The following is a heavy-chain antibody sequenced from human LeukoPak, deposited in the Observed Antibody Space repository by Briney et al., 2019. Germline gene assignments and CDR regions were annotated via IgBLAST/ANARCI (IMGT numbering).Heavy chain of an antibody. D-gene: IGHD2-2*01. CDR2: INHSGST. CDR1: GGSFSGYY. Sequence: SETLSLTCAVYGGSFSGYYWSWIRQPPGKGLEWIREINHSGSTNYNPSLKSRVTISVDTSKNQFSLKLSSVTAADTAVYYCARASRGTFGYMDVWGKGTTVTVSS. CDR3: ARASRGTFGYMDV. V-gene: IGHV4-34*01. J-gene: IGHJ6*03.